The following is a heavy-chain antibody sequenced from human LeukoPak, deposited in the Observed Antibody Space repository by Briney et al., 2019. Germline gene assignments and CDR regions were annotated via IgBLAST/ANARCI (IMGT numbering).Heavy chain of an antibody. J-gene: IGHJ3*02. CDR3: ARCGDGYNAYFEAFDI. Sequence: SETLSLTCTVSGGSISSYCWNWMRQSPGKGLEWIGKTFYRGSTNYNPSLKSRVTMSIDTSKNQFSLQLSSVTAADTAVYFCARCGDGYNAYFEAFDIWGHGTMVTVSS. D-gene: IGHD5-24*01. V-gene: IGHV4-59*01. CDR2: TFYRGST. CDR1: GGSISSYC.